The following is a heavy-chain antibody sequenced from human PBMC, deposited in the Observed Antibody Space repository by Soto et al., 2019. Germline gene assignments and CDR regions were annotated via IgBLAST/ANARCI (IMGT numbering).Heavy chain of an antibody. CDR2: IFPMFDVP. J-gene: IGHJ4*02. CDR3: ARSVGSGGVIGGFDY. CDR1: GGTFNTYE. D-gene: IGHD3-16*02. V-gene: IGHV1-69*19. Sequence: QVQLVQSGPEMKKPGSAVKVSCEASGGTFNTYEMNWVRQVPGQGLEWMGGIFPMFDVPRYAQKFQGRVTITLDESSTTAYMDLSSLRFDDTAVYYCARSVGSGGVIGGFDYWGQGTLVSV.